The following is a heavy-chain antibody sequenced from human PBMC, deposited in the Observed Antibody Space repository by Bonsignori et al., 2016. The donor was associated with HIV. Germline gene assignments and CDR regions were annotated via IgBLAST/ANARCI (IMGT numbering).Heavy chain of an antibody. Sequence: GESLKISCAASGFTVSSNYMSWVRQAPGKGLEWVSVIYSGGSTYYADSVKGRFTISRDNSKNTLYLQMNSLRAEDTAVYYCARDRMGPVTWAFDIWGQGTMVTVSS. D-gene: IGHD5-18*01. V-gene: IGHV3-53*01. J-gene: IGHJ3*02. CDR1: GFTVSSNY. CDR3: ARDRMGPVTWAFDI. CDR2: IYSGGST.